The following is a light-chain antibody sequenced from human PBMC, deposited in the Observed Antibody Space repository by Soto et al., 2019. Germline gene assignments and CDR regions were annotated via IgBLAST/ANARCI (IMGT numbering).Light chain of an antibody. CDR1: QSVTSSY. CDR2: AAS. V-gene: IGKV3-20*01. J-gene: IGKJ1*01. CDR3: HQYGTSPQT. Sequence: EIVLTQSPGTLPLSPGERATLSCRASQSVTSSYLAWYQQKPGQAPRLLIYAASSRASDIPDRFSGSGSGTDFTLTISRLEPEDFAVYYCHQYGTSPQTFGQGTKVEIK.